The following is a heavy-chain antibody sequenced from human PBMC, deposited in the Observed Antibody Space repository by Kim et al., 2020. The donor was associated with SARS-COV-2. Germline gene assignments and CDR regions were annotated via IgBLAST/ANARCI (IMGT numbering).Heavy chain of an antibody. J-gene: IGHJ6*02. D-gene: IGHD5-18*01. CDR1: GFTVSNNY. CDR2: ISAGGST. V-gene: IGHV3-66*02. CDR3: ARDQFSSAPGGYTYYGLDV. Sequence: GGSLRLSCAASGFTVSNNYMNWVRQAPGKGLEWVSIISAGGSTNYADSVKGRFTISRDKSKNTVFLQMNSLRPEDTAMYYCARDQFSSAPGGYTYYGLDVWGQGTVVTVS.